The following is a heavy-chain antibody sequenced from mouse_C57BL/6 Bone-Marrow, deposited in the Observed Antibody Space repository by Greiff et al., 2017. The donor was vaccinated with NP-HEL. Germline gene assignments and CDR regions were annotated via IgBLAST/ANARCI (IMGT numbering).Heavy chain of an antibody. CDR2: IDPSDSET. V-gene: IGHV1-52*01. D-gene: IGHD1-1*01. J-gene: IGHJ3*01. CDR1: GYTFTSYW. CDR3: ARAQDHYYGSSYGLWFAY. Sequence: VQLQQPGAELVRPGSSVKLSCKASGYTFTSYWMHWVKQRPIQGLEWIGNIDPSDSETNYNQKFKDKATLTVDKSSSTAYMQLSSLTSEDSAVYYCARAQDHYYGSSYGLWFAYWGQGTLVTVSA.